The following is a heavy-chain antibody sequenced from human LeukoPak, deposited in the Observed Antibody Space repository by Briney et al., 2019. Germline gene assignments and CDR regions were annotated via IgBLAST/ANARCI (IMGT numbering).Heavy chain of an antibody. CDR2: ISAYNGNT. Sequence: ASVKVSCKASGYTFTSHDINWVRQAPGQGLEWMGWISAYNGNTNYAQKLQGRVTMTTDTSTSTAYMELSSLRSEDTAVYYCARDLDSSSSDIFDYWGQGTLVTVSS. CDR3: ARDLDSSSSDIFDY. CDR1: GYTFTSHD. D-gene: IGHD6-6*01. J-gene: IGHJ4*02. V-gene: IGHV1-18*01.